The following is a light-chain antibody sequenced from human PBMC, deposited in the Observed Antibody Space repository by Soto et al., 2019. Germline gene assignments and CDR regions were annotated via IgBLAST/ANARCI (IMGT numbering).Light chain of an antibody. CDR1: RSDVGNYNY. Sequence: QSALTQPASVSGSPGQSITISCTGTRSDVGNYNYVSWYQQHPGEAPKLIIFDVSDRPSGVSNRFSGSKSDNTASLTISGLQADDEAYYYCSSYTTTGALVVFGGGTKLTVL. CDR3: SSYTTTGALVV. CDR2: DVS. J-gene: IGLJ2*01. V-gene: IGLV2-14*01.